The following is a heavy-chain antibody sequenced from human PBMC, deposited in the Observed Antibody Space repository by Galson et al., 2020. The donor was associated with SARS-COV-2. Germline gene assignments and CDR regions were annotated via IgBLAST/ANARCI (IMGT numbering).Heavy chain of an antibody. Sequence: GESLKISCAASGFTFSTYWIHWVRQDPGKGLVWVSCISSDGSRTYYADSVKGRFTISRDNAKNTPYLQMNSLRAEDTAVFYCARDGHRGGTRTKFDYWGQGTMVTVAS. CDR1: GFTFSTYW. D-gene: IGHD1-1*01. V-gene: IGHV3-74*01. CDR3: ARDGHRGGTRTKFDY. J-gene: IGHJ4*02. CDR2: ISSDGSRT.